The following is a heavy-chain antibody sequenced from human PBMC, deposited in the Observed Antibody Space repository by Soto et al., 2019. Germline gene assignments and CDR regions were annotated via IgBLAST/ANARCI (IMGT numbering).Heavy chain of an antibody. Sequence: GGSLRLSCAASGFTFSSYAMHWVRQAPGKGLEYVSAISSNGGSTYYANSVKGRFTISGDNSKNTLYLQMGSLRAEDMAVYYCARGSELERRAFDIWGQGTMVTVSS. V-gene: IGHV3-64*01. CDR3: ARGSELERRAFDI. D-gene: IGHD1-1*01. CDR1: GFTFSSYA. J-gene: IGHJ3*02. CDR2: ISSNGGST.